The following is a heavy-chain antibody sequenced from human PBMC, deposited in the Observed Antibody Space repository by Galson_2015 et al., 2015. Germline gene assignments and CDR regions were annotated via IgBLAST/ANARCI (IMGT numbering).Heavy chain of an antibody. J-gene: IGHJ6*02. Sequence: SLRLSCAASGFTFSSYSMNWVRQAPGKGLEWVSYISSSSSTIYYADSVKGRFTISRDNAKNSLYLQMNSLRAEDTAVYYCARALVAVAGLGMDVWGQGITVTVSS. V-gene: IGHV3-48*01. CDR3: ARALVAVAGLGMDV. CDR2: ISSSSSTI. CDR1: GFTFSSYS. D-gene: IGHD6-19*01.